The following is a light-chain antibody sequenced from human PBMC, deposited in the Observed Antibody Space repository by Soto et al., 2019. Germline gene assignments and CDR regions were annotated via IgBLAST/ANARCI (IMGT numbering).Light chain of an antibody. CDR3: AAWDGSLNNVL. J-gene: IGLJ2*01. CDR1: GSSIGTNT. CDR2: GDN. Sequence: QSVLTQPPSASGTPGQRVTISCSGSGSSIGTNTVNWYRQLPGTAPKLLIYGDNQRPSGVPDRFSASKSGTSASLAISGPQSEDEADYYCAAWDGSLNNVLFGGGTQLTVL. V-gene: IGLV1-44*01.